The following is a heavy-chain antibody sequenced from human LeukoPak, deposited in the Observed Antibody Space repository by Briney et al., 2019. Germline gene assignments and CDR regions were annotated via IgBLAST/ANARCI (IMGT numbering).Heavy chain of an antibody. J-gene: IGHJ6*03. CDR1: GGSISSYY. CDR3: ARCGYSYGSNYYYYYYMDV. Sequence: PSETLSLTCTVSGGSISSYYWSWIRQPAGKGLEWIGRIYTSGSTNYNPSLKSRVTMSVDTSKNQFSLKLSSVTAADTAVYYCARCGYSYGSNYYYYYYMDVWGKGTTVTVSS. CDR2: IYTSGST. V-gene: IGHV4-4*07. D-gene: IGHD5-18*01.